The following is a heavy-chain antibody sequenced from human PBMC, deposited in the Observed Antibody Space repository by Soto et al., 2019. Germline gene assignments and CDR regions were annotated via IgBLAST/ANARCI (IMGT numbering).Heavy chain of an antibody. D-gene: IGHD4-17*01. V-gene: IGHV4-59*12. CDR3: ARELYGAKCWLDP. CDR1: GGSISSYY. J-gene: IGHJ5*02. Sequence: PSETLSLTCTVSGGSISSYYWSWIRQPPGKGLEWIGYIYYSGSTNYNPSLKSRVTISVDTSKNQFSLKLSSVTAADTAVYYCARELYGAKCWLDPWGQGTLVTVSS. CDR2: IYYSGST.